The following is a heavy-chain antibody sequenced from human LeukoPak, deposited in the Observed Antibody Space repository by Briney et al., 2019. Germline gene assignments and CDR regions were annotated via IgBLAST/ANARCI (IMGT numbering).Heavy chain of an antibody. D-gene: IGHD3-10*01. CDR2: ISSSGSTI. Sequence: GGSLRLSCAASGFTFSDYYMSWIRQAPGKGLEWVSYISSSGSTIYYADSVKGRFTISRDNAKNSLYLQMNSLRAEDTAVYYCAREIITMVRGVIITMRGYMDVWGKGTTVTVSS. J-gene: IGHJ6*03. CDR1: GFTFSDYY. CDR3: AREIITMVRGVIITMRGYMDV. V-gene: IGHV3-11*04.